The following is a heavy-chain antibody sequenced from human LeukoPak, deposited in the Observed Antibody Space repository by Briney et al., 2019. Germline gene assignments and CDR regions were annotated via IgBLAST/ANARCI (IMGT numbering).Heavy chain of an antibody. CDR3: ARRSSSWYGVDY. CDR2: IYYSGST. V-gene: IGHV4-39*01. Sequence: KPSETLSLTCTVSGGSISSSSYYWGWIRQPPGRGLEWIGSIYYSGSTYYNPSLKSRVTISVDTSKNQFSLKLSSVTAADTAVYYCARRSSSWYGVDYWGQGTLVTVSS. CDR1: GGSISSSSYY. J-gene: IGHJ4*02. D-gene: IGHD6-13*01.